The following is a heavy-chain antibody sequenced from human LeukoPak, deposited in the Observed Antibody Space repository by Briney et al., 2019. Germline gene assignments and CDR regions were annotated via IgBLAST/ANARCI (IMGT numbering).Heavy chain of an antibody. CDR2: ISARGDST. D-gene: IGHD3-10*01. V-gene: IGHV3-23*01. CDR3: ANPGYYYGSGIHY. J-gene: IGHJ4*02. CDR1: GFTFSSYP. Sequence: PGGSLRLSCAASGFTFSSYPMSWVRQAPGKGLEWVSIISARGDSTCYADSVKGRFTISRDNSKNTLYLQMNSLRAGDTAVYYCANPGYYYGSGIHYWGQGALVTVSS.